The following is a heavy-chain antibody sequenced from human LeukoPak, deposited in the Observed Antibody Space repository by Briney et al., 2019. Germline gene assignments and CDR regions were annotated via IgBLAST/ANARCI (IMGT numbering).Heavy chain of an antibody. CDR3: ARGEVGATPAEYFQH. J-gene: IGHJ1*01. CDR2: IYYSGST. D-gene: IGHD1-26*01. V-gene: IGHV4-59*01. Sequence: PSETLSLICTVSGGSISSYYWSWIRQPPGKGLEWIGYIYYSGSTNYNPSLKSRVTISVDTSKNQFSLKLSSVTAADTAVYYCARGEVGATPAEYFQHWGQGTLVTVSS. CDR1: GGSISSYY.